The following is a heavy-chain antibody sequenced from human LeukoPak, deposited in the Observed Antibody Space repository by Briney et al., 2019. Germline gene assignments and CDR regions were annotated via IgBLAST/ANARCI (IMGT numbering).Heavy chain of an antibody. V-gene: IGHV5-51*01. Sequence: GESLKISCKGSGYSFTSYWIGWVRQMPGEGPEWMGIIYPGDSDTRYSPSFQGQVTISADKSISTAYLQWSSLKASDTAMYYCARHYYGSGSYYPTYDIWGQGTMVTVSS. J-gene: IGHJ3*02. CDR2: IYPGDSDT. CDR3: ARHYYGSGSYYPTYDI. CDR1: GYSFTSYW. D-gene: IGHD3-10*01.